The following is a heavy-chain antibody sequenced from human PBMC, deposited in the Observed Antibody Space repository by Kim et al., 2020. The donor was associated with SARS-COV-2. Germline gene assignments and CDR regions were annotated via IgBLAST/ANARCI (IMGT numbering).Heavy chain of an antibody. CDR2: INPNSGGT. V-gene: IGHV1-2*02. J-gene: IGHJ5*02. D-gene: IGHD4-17*01. Sequence: ASVKVSCKASGYTFTGYYMHWVRQAPGQGLEWMGWINPNSGGTNYAQKFQGRVTMTRDTSISTAYMELSRLRSDDTAVYYCARVSYMTTVIGWFDPWGQGTLVTVSS. CDR3: ARVSYMTTVIGWFDP. CDR1: GYTFTGYY.